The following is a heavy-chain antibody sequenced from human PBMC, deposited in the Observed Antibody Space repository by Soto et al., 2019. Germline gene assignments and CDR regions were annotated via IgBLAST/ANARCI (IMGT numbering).Heavy chain of an antibody. CDR3: ARSYMHHYYGMDG. Sequence: ASVKVSCKASVYTFTSYYVHWVRQAPGQGLEWMGIINPSGGITSYAQKFQGRVTMTRDTSKSTVYMELSSLRSEDTAVYCCARSYMHHYYGMDGWGQGKTVTVSS. CDR2: INPSGGIT. V-gene: IGHV1-46*01. D-gene: IGHD1-26*01. CDR1: VYTFTSYY. J-gene: IGHJ6*01.